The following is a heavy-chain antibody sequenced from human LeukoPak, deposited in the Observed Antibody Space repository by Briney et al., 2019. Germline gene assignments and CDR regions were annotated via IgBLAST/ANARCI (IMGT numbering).Heavy chain of an antibody. Sequence: SVKVSCKASGGTFSSYTISWVRQAPGQGLEWMGRIIPILGIANYAQKFQGRVTITADKSTSTAYMELSSLRSEDTAVYSCATRKRGYSGYEEYWGQGTLVTVSS. V-gene: IGHV1-69*02. CDR1: GGTFSSYT. CDR2: IIPILGIA. J-gene: IGHJ4*02. CDR3: ATRKRGYSGYEEY. D-gene: IGHD5-12*01.